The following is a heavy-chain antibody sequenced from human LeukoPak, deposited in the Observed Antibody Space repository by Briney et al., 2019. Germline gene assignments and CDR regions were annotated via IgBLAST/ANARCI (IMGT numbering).Heavy chain of an antibody. CDR2: VYYSGST. CDR3: ARGRVSSSTWYSTYYYYFYMDV. Sequence: SETLSLTCTVSGGSISSYYWNWIRQPPGKGLEWIGFVYYSGSTTYNRSLKSRVTISVDTSKNQFSLKLSSVTAADTAVYFCARGRVSSSTWYSTYYYYFYMDVWGKGTTVTVSS. J-gene: IGHJ6*03. D-gene: IGHD4-11*01. V-gene: IGHV4-59*01. CDR1: GGSISSYY.